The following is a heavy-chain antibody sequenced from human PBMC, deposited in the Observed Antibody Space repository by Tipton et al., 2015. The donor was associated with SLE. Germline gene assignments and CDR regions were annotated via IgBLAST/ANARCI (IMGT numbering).Heavy chain of an antibody. V-gene: IGHV4-39*07. J-gene: IGHJ4*02. Sequence: TLSLTCTVSGGSISSSSFYWGWIRQPPGKGLEWIGSFYYGKSTFYNPPLKSRVTISVDTSTNRLSLQLSSVTAADTALYYCARLISAYDCNFDYWGQGTLVTVSS. CDR3: ARLISAYDCNFDY. CDR1: GGSISSSSFY. CDR2: FYYGKST. D-gene: IGHD5-12*01.